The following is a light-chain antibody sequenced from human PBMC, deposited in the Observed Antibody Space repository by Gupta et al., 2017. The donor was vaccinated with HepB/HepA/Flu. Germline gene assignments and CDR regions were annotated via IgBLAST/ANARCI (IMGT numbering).Light chain of an antibody. J-gene: IGKJ4*01. V-gene: IGKV2-28*01. Sequence: DIVMTQSPLSLPVTPGEPASVSCRSSQSLLQSNGYNSLDWYLQKPGQSPQLLIYLGSNRASGVPDRFSGSGSGTDFTLKISRVEAEDVGVYYCMQTLQTPSFGGGTKVESK. CDR1: QSLLQSNGYNS. CDR2: LGS. CDR3: MQTLQTPS.